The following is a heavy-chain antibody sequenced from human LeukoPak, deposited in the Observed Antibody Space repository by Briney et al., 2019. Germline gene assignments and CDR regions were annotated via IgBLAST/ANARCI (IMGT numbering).Heavy chain of an antibody. CDR2: IYYSGST. Sequence: KSSETLSLTCTVSGGSMSSYYWSWIRQPPGKGLEWIGYIYYSGSTNYNPSLKSRVTISVDTSKNQFSLKLSSVTAADTAVYYCARDGRGYYDSSGSFDYWGQGTLVTVSS. CDR3: ARDGRGYYDSSGSFDY. D-gene: IGHD3-22*01. J-gene: IGHJ4*02. CDR1: GGSMSSYY. V-gene: IGHV4-59*01.